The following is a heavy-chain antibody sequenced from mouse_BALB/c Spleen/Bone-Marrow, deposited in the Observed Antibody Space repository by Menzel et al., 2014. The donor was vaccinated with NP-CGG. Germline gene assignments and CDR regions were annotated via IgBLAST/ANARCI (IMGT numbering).Heavy chain of an antibody. CDR2: ISSGSSYT. Sequence: EVQRVESGGGLVKPGGSLKLSCAASGFTFSSYAMSWVRQTPEKRLEWVATISSGSSYTYYPDSVKGRFTISRDNAKNTLYLQMSSLRSEDTAMYYCARHDYAYWGQGTLVTVSA. V-gene: IGHV5-9-3*01. CDR3: ARHDYAY. CDR1: GFTFSSYA. D-gene: IGHD2-4*01. J-gene: IGHJ3*01.